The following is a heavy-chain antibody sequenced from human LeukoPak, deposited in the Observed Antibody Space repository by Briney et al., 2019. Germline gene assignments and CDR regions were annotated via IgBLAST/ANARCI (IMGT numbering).Heavy chain of an antibody. CDR2: ISAYNGNT. Sequence: ASVKVSCKASGYTFTSYGISWVRQAPGQGLEWMGWISAYNGNTNYAQKLQGRVTMTTDTSTSTAYMEPRSLRSDDTAVYYCATQAGGSYYGNAFDIWGQGTMVTVSS. V-gene: IGHV1-18*01. D-gene: IGHD1-26*01. CDR1: GYTFTSYG. J-gene: IGHJ3*02. CDR3: ATQAGGSYYGNAFDI.